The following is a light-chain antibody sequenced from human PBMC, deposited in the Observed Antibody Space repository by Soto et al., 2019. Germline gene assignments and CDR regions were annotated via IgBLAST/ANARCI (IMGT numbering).Light chain of an antibody. CDR3: QQYNGYWT. CDR2: GAS. CDR1: QSVSSN. Sequence: EIVMTQSPATLSVSPGERATLSCRASQSVSSNLAWYQQKPGQAPRLLIYGASTRATGIPARFSGSGSGTEFTLTISSLQPEDFATYVCQQYNGYWTFGQGTKVDIK. J-gene: IGKJ1*01. V-gene: IGKV3-15*01.